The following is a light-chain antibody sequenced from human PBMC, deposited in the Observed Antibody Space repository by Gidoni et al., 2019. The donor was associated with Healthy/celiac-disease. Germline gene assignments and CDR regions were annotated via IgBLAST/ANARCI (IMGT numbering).Light chain of an antibody. V-gene: IGKV2-28*01. J-gene: IGKJ5*01. CDR2: LGS. CDR3: MQALQTPLT. CDR1: QSLLHSNGYNY. Sequence: EIVMTQSPLSLPVTPGEPASISCRSSQSLLHSNGYNYLDWYLQKPGQSPQLLIYLGSNRASGVPDRFSGSGSGTDFTLKISRVEAEDVGVYYCMQALQTPLTFXQXTRLEIK.